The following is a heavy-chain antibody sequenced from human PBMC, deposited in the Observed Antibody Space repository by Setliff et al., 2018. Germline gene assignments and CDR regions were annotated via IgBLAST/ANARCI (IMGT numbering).Heavy chain of an antibody. V-gene: IGHV4-61*02. J-gene: IGHJ4*02. CDR3: AKEGYYDHFGYYHYYFDF. CDR1: GLSLSSTTYY. Sequence: SETLSLTCTVSGLSLSSTTYYWSWIRQPAGKGLEWIGRIYTSGSTNYNPSLKSRVAISVDTSKNQFSLRLSSVTAADTAVYYCAKEGYYDHFGYYHYYFDFWGQGTLVTVSS. D-gene: IGHD3-22*01. CDR2: IYTSGST.